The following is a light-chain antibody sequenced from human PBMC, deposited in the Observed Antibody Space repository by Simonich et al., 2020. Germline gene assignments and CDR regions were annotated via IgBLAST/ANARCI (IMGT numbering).Light chain of an antibody. CDR2: DVS. CDR3: SSYTSSSHVV. Sequence: QSALTQPASVSGSPGQSITISCTETSSDVGGYNYVSWYQPHPGKAPKLMIYDVSNRPSGVSNRFSGSKSGNTASLTISGLQAEDEADYYCSSYTSSSHVVFGGGTKLTVL. J-gene: IGLJ2*01. V-gene: IGLV2-14*03. CDR1: SSDVGGYNY.